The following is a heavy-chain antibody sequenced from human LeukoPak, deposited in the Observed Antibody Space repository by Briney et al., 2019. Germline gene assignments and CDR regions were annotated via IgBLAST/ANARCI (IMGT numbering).Heavy chain of an antibody. CDR3: ARAPSLLWFGEPYYYGMDV. Sequence: EASVKVSCKASGYTFTGYYMHCVRQAPGQGLEWMGWINPNSGGTNYAQKFQGRVTMTRDTSISTAYMELSRLRSDDTAVYYCARAPSLLWFGEPYYYGMDVWGQGTTVTVSS. D-gene: IGHD3-10*01. CDR2: INPNSGGT. V-gene: IGHV1-2*02. CDR1: GYTFTGYY. J-gene: IGHJ6*02.